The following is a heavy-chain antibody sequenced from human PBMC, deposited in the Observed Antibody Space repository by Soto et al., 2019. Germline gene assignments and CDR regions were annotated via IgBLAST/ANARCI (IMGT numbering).Heavy chain of an antibody. J-gene: IGHJ5*02. D-gene: IGHD2-15*01. Sequence: QVQLQESGPGLVKPSQTLSLTCTVSGGSISSGGYYWSWIRQHPGKGLEWIGYTYYSGSTYYNPSLQCRVTISVDTSKNQFSLKLSSVTAADTAVYYCARSTGYCSGGSCYLDWFDPWGQGTLVTVSS. CDR2: TYYSGST. V-gene: IGHV4-31*03. CDR3: ARSTGYCSGGSCYLDWFDP. CDR1: GGSISSGGYY.